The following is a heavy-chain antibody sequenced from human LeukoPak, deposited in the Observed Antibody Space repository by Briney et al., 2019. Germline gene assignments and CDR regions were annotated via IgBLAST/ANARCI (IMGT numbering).Heavy chain of an antibody. CDR3: AKDADISVELVVITSFDS. V-gene: IGHV3-23*01. Sequence: GGSLRLSCAASGLTFSSYGMNWVRQTPGKGLEWVSAISGSGNRAYHADSVKGRFTISRDNSKNMLYLQMNSLRAEDTALYYCAKDADISVELVVITSFDSWGQGTLVTVSS. CDR1: GLTFSSYG. J-gene: IGHJ4*02. D-gene: IGHD3-22*01. CDR2: ISGSGNRA.